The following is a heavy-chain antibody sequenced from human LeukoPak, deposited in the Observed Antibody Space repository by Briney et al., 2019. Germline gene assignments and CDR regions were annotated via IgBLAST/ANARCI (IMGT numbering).Heavy chain of an antibody. D-gene: IGHD1-26*01. Sequence: GGSLRLSGAASGFTFITYWMHWVRQAPGKGLVWVSRLSPDGSSSIYADSVKGRFTVSRDNAKNTLYMQMNSLRADDTAVYYCSRSPSLGGSYWGFDYWGQGTLLTVSS. J-gene: IGHJ4*02. CDR2: LSPDGSSS. CDR3: SRSPSLGGSYWGFDY. CDR1: GFTFITYW. V-gene: IGHV3-74*01.